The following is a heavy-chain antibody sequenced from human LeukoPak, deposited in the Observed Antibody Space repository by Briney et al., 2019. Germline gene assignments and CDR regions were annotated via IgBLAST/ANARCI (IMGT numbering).Heavy chain of an antibody. Sequence: GGSLRLSCAGSGFTFSTYDMLWVRHATGKGLEWVSAIGSGGDTYYAGSVKGRFTISRESDKNYFYLQMISLRAGDRAVYFCASAVAGTDEIDSWGQGTLVTVSS. D-gene: IGHD6-19*01. CDR3: ASAVAGTDEIDS. CDR2: IGSGGDT. CDR1: GFTFSTYD. V-gene: IGHV3-13*01. J-gene: IGHJ4*02.